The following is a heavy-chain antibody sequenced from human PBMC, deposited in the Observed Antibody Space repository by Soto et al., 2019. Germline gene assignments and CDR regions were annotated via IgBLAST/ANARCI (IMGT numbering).Heavy chain of an antibody. J-gene: IGHJ3*01. Sequence: QVQLVQSGADVKKPGSSVKVSCKTSGGPFGSSAISWVRQAPAQGLEWMGEIIPVFDNANYAQNFQGRLTITAYEPTGTVFMQLSSLRSEGTAVYFCARLRRDWGDAFDLSGLGPFVTGSS. CDR3: ARLRRDWGDAFDL. V-gene: IGHV1-69*01. CDR2: IIPVFDNA. D-gene: IGHD3-16*01. CDR1: GGPFGSSA.